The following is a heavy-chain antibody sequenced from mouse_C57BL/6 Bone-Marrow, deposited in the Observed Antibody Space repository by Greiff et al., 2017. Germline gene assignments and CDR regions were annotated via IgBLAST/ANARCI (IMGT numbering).Heavy chain of an antibody. CDR1: GYTFTSYW. D-gene: IGHD2-1*01. J-gene: IGHJ2*01. V-gene: IGHV1-59*01. CDR3: ARDYYFFDY. CDR2: IDPSDSYT. Sequence: QVQLQQPGAELVRPGTSVKLSCKASGYTFTSYWMHWVKQRPGQGLEWIGVIDPSDSYTNYNQKFKGKATLTVDTSSSTAYMQRSSLTSEDSAVYYCARDYYFFDYWGQGTTLTVSS.